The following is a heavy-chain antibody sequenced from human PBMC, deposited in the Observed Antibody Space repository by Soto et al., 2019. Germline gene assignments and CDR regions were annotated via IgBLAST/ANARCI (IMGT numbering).Heavy chain of an antibody. CDR2: IIPIFGTA. Sequence: GASVKVSCKASGGTFSSYAISWVRQAPGQGLEWMGGIIPIFGTANYAQKFQGRVTITADESTSTAYMELSSLRSEDTAVYYCARGAPTMITFGGVIAISSYSFDYWGQGTLVTVSS. CDR3: ARGAPTMITFGGVIAISSYSFDY. CDR1: GGTFSSYA. D-gene: IGHD3-16*02. V-gene: IGHV1-69*13. J-gene: IGHJ4*02.